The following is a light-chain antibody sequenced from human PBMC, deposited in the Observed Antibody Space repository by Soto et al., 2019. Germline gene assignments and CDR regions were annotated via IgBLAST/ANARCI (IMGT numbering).Light chain of an antibody. V-gene: IGKV3-15*01. Sequence: EIVVTQSPAILSASPGERVTLSCRASQNVVTNLAWYQQRLGQAPRLLIYGASARATGVPARFSGSGSGTEFFLTISSLQSEDFAVYYCQHYNNWLGTFGGGTKVEIK. CDR3: QHYNNWLGT. CDR1: QNVVTN. CDR2: GAS. J-gene: IGKJ4*01.